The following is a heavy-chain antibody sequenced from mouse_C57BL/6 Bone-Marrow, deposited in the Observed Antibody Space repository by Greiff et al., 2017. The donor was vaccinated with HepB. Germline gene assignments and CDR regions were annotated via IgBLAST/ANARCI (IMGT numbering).Heavy chain of an antibody. D-gene: IGHD1-1*01. CDR2: ISYDGSN. V-gene: IGHV3-6*01. CDR1: GYSITSGYY. J-gene: IGHJ1*03. Sequence: EVKLMESGPGLVKPSQSLSLTCSVTGYSITSGYYWNWIRQFPGNKLEWMGYISYDGSNNYNPSLKNRISITRDTSKNQFFLKLNSVTTEDTATYYCARAITTVWYFDVWGTGTTVTVSS. CDR3: ARAITTVWYFDV.